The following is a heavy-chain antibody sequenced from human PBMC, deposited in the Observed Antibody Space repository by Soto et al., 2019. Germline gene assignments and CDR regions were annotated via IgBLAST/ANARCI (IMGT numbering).Heavy chain of an antibody. Sequence: SETLSLTCAVYGGSFSGYYWSWIRQPPGKGLEWIGEINHSGSTNYNPSFKSRVTISVDTSKNQFSLKLSSVTAADTAVYYCARGGGYCSGGSCSVLSYYYYGMDVWGQGTTVTVSS. CDR2: INHSGST. CDR3: ARGGGYCSGGSCSVLSYYYYGMDV. V-gene: IGHV4-34*01. D-gene: IGHD2-15*01. CDR1: GGSFSGYY. J-gene: IGHJ6*02.